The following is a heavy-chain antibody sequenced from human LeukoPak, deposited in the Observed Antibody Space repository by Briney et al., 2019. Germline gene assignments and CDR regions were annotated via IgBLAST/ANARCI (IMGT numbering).Heavy chain of an antibody. D-gene: IGHD6-13*01. CDR2: MNPNSGNT. CDR1: GYTFTSYG. CDR3: AREGAAAGTFDY. J-gene: IGHJ4*02. V-gene: IGHV1-8*02. Sequence: ASVKVSCKASGYTFTSYGISWVRQATGQGLEWMGWMNPNSGNTGYAQKFQGRVTMTRNTSISTAYMGLSSLRSEDTAVYYCAREGAAAGTFDYWGQGTLVTVSS.